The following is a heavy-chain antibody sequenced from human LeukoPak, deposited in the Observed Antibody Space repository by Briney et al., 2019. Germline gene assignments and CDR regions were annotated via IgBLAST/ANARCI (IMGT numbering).Heavy chain of an antibody. J-gene: IGHJ6*03. CDR1: GFTFSDYY. CDR2: ISNSGSTI. D-gene: IGHD1-26*01. Sequence: GGSLRLSCAASGFTFSDYYMSWLRQAPGKGLEWVSHISNSGSTIYYADSVKGRFTISRDNSKNTLHLQMNSLSAEDTAVYYCARVPLGSGSFFPYYYFMDVWGRGTTVTVSS. CDR3: ARVPLGSGSFFPYYYFMDV. V-gene: IGHV3-11*01.